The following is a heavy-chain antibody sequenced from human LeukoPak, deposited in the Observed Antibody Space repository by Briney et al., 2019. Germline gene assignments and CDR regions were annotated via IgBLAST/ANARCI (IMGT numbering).Heavy chain of an antibody. J-gene: IGHJ4*02. V-gene: IGHV4-39*01. Sequence: SETLSLTCTVSGGSISSYYWGWIRQPPGKGLEWIGSIYYSGSTYYNPSLKSRVTLSVDTSKNQFSLKLSSVTAADTAVYYCARLSGGNSFDYWGQGTLVTVSS. D-gene: IGHD4-23*01. CDR2: IYYSGST. CDR3: ARLSGGNSFDY. CDR1: GGSISSYY.